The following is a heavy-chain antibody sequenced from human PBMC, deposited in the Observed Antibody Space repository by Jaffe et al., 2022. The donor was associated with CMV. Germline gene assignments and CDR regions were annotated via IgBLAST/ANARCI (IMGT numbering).Heavy chain of an antibody. D-gene: IGHD3-22*01. J-gene: IGHJ6*03. CDR2: ISSSSSYI. CDR1: GFTFSSYS. Sequence: EVQLVESGGGLVKPGGSLRLSCAASGFTFSSYSMNWVRQAPGKGLEWVSSISSSSSYIYYADSVKGRFTISRDNAKNSLYLQMNSLRAEDTAVYYCARDRNFYDSSGYYNYYYYMDVWGKGTTVTVSS. CDR3: ARDRNFYDSSGYYNYYYYMDV. V-gene: IGHV3-21*01.